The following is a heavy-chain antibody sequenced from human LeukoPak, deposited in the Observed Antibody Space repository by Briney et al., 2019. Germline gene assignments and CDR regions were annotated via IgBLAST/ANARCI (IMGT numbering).Heavy chain of an antibody. CDR1: GFTFSNYI. Sequence: GRSLRLSCSASGFTFSNYIMHWVRQAPGKGLDWVAVIIENGNRQYYADSVKGRFTISRDNSKNTLFLQMNSLRAEDTAVYYCARDRRDGYNLLDFWGQGTLVTVSS. D-gene: IGHD5-24*01. CDR3: ARDRRDGYNLLDF. CDR2: IIENGNRQ. J-gene: IGHJ4*02. V-gene: IGHV3-30*04.